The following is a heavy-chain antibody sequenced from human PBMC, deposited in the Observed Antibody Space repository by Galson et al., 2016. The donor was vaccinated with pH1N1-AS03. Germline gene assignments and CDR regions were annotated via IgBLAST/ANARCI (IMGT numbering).Heavy chain of an antibody. J-gene: IGHJ4*02. D-gene: IGHD2/OR15-2a*01. CDR1: GVSISSGNNH. V-gene: IGHV4-39*01. CDR3: AIYTSTAADY. Sequence: ETLSLTCTVSGVSISSGNNHGGWIRQPPGKGLEWIGTIHYGGSTYYNPSLKSRVTISVDVSKNQFSLNLNSVTAADTSVYYCAIYTSTAADYWGQGTLVTVSS. CDR2: IHYGGST.